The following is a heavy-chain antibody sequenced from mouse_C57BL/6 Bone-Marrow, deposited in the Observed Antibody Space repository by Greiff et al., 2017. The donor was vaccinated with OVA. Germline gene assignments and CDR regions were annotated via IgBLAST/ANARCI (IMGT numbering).Heavy chain of an antibody. D-gene: IGHD1-1*01. J-gene: IGHJ3*01. CDR3: AREKAYGSSSAGFAY. Sequence: QVQLQQPGAELVMPGASVKLSCKASGYTFTSYWMHWVKQRPGQGLEWIGGIDPSGSYTNYNQKFKGKSTLTVDKSSSTAYVQLSSLTSEDSAVYYCAREKAYGSSSAGFAYWGQGTLVTVSA. CDR2: IDPSGSYT. V-gene: IGHV1-69*01. CDR1: GYTFTSYW.